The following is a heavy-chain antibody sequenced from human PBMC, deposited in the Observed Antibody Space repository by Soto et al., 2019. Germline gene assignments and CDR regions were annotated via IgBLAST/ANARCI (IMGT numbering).Heavy chain of an antibody. Sequence: QVQLVESGGGVVQPGRSLRLSCAASGFTFSSYGMHWVRQAPGKGLEWVAVISYDGSDKYYADSVKGRFTISRDNSNNTLYLQMNSLRAEDTAVYYCARVTVTTYWYFDLWGRGTLVTVSS. CDR2: ISYDGSDK. D-gene: IGHD4-17*01. V-gene: IGHV3-30*03. CDR1: GFTFSSYG. J-gene: IGHJ2*01. CDR3: ARVTVTTYWYFDL.